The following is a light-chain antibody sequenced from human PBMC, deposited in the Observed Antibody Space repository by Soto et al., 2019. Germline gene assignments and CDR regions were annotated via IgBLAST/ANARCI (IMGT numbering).Light chain of an antibody. J-gene: IGKJ1*01. Sequence: DIQMTQSPSTLSASVGDRVTITCRASQSISSWLTWYPQNAWQAPKLLIYKASIVESGATSRFSGSGSGTEFTLTISSLQPDDSATYYCQQYSYFATFGQGTRVEVK. V-gene: IGKV1-5*03. CDR1: QSISSW. CDR2: KAS. CDR3: QQYSYFAT.